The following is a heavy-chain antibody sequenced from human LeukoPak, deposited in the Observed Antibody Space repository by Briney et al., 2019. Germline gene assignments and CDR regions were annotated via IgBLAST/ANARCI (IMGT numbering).Heavy chain of an antibody. CDR1: GGSISSSSYY. CDR2: IYYSGST. D-gene: IGHD3-10*01. J-gene: IGHJ5*02. Sequence: SETLSLTCTVSGGSISSSSYYWVWTRQPPGKGLEWIGSIYYSGSTYYNPSLKSRVTISVDTSKNQFSLKLSSVTAADTAVYYCARQAYYGSGSYYNVRFDPWGQGTLVTVSS. V-gene: IGHV4-39*01. CDR3: ARQAYYGSGSYYNVRFDP.